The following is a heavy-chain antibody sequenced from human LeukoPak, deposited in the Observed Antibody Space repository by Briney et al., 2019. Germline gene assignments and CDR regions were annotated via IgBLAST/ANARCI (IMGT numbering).Heavy chain of an antibody. CDR2: IPYDGSNK. CDR1: GFTFSSYA. J-gene: IGHJ4*02. V-gene: IGHV3-30*04. CDR3: ARMNYDSSGYYYLGY. D-gene: IGHD3-22*01. Sequence: PGRSLRLSCAASGFTFSSYAMHWVRQAPGKGLEWVAVIPYDGSNKYYADSVKGRFTISRDNSKNTLYLQMNSLRAEDTAVYYCARMNYDSSGYYYLGYWGQGTLVTVSS.